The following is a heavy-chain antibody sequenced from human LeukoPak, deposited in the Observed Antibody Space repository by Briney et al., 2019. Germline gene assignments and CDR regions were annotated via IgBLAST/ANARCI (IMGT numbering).Heavy chain of an antibody. Sequence: ASVKVSCKTSGYTFSSFDVIWVRQATGQGLEWIGWMNPNSLNTGYAQKFRGRVTMTGDTSISTAYMELSSLRSEDTAVYYCARGRGASRYDFWSGYTHWGQGTLVTVSS. D-gene: IGHD3-3*01. CDR3: ARGRGASRYDFWSGYTH. V-gene: IGHV1-8*01. J-gene: IGHJ4*02. CDR1: GYTFSSFD. CDR2: MNPNSLNT.